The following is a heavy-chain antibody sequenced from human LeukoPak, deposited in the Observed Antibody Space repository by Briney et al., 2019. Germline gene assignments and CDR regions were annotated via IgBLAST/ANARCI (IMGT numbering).Heavy chain of an antibody. J-gene: IGHJ4*02. V-gene: IGHV4-34*01. CDR3: ARRVTVTTLRYFDY. Sequence: PSGTLSLTCAVYGGSFSGYYWSWIRQPPGKGLEWIGEISHSGSTNYNPSLKSRVTISVDTSKNQFSLKLSSVTAADTAVYYCARRVTVTTLRYFDYWGQGTLVTVSS. D-gene: IGHD4-17*01. CDR1: GGSFSGYY. CDR2: ISHSGST.